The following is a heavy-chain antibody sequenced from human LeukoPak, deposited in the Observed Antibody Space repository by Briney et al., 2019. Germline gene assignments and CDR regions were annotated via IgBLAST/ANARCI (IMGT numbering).Heavy chain of an antibody. V-gene: IGHV3-11*06. CDR2: ISSSSSYI. D-gene: IGHD6-19*01. J-gene: IGHJ4*02. CDR3: ARVRAVAGTGDY. CDR1: GFTFSDYY. Sequence: GGSLRLSCATSGFTFSDYYMSWIRQAPGKGLEWVSSISSSSSYIYYADSVKGRFTISRDNAKNSLYLQMNSLRAEDTAVYYCARVRAVAGTGDYWGQGTLVTVSS.